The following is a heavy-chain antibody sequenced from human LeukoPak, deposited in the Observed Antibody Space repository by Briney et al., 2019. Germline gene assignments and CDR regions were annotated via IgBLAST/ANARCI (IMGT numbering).Heavy chain of an antibody. J-gene: IGHJ3*02. CDR3: ARDEGSPGQRLVAGAFDI. CDR1: GFTFSDYY. CDR2: ISSSGSTI. Sequence: PGGSLRLSCAAPGFTFSDYYMSWIRQAPGKGLEWVSYISSSGSTIYYADSVKGRFTISRDNAKNSLYLQMNSLRAEDTAVYYCARDEGSPGQRLVAGAFDIWGQGTMVTVSS. V-gene: IGHV3-11*04. D-gene: IGHD6-13*01.